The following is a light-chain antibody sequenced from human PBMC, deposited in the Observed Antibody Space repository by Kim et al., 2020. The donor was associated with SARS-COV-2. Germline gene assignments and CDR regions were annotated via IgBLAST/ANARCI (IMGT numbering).Light chain of an antibody. CDR2: FDD. Sequence: PGKTAKIPGGANNMGDKTVHWYQQKAGQAPVLVIFFDDDRPSGIPDRFSGSNSGNTATLTVSRVEAGDEADYYCQVWDSNTDQWVFGGGTKVTVL. CDR1: NMGDKT. V-gene: IGLV3-21*01. CDR3: QVWDSNTDQWV. J-gene: IGLJ3*02.